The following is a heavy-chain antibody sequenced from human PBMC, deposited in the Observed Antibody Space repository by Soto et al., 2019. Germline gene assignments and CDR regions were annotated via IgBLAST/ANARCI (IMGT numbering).Heavy chain of an antibody. CDR3: AKNQERELPRVIDF. Sequence: EVRLLESGGGLVKPGWSLRLCCATSGLTFSNYAMSWVRQAPGGGVEWVSSMSGSSSTTYYADSVRGRFTISRDRSKNTLYLQMSSLRAEDTALYYCAKNQERELPRVIDFWGQGTLVTVSS. CDR1: GLTFSNYA. J-gene: IGHJ4*02. V-gene: IGHV3-23*01. CDR2: MSGSSSTT. D-gene: IGHD3-16*02.